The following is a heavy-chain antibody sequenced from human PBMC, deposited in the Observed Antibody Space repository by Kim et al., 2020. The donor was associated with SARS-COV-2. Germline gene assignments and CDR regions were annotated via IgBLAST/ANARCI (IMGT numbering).Heavy chain of an antibody. Sequence: YYNPSLKSRVTISLDTSKNQFSLKLNSVTAADTAVYYCARTTSSWYYFDFWGQGTLVTVSS. V-gene: IGHV4-31*02. CDR3: ARTTSSWYYFDF. J-gene: IGHJ4*02. D-gene: IGHD6-13*01.